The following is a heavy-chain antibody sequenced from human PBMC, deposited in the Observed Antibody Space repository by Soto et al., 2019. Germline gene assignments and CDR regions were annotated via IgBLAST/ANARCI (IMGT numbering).Heavy chain of an antibody. CDR2: IYYSGST. V-gene: IGHV4-59*01. CDR3: ARSGTGSWDYYYYGMDV. D-gene: IGHD2-15*01. Sequence: PSETLSLTCTVSGGSISSYYWSWIRQPPGKGLEWIGYIYYSGSTKYNPSLKSRVTISVDTSKNQFSLKLSSVTAADTAVYYCARSGTGSWDYYYYGMDVWGQGTTVTVSS. J-gene: IGHJ6*02. CDR1: GGSISSYY.